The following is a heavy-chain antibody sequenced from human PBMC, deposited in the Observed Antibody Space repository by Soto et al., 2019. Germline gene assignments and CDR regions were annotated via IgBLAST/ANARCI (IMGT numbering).Heavy chain of an antibody. V-gene: IGHV4-31*02. CDR2: IYYSGST. CDR3: ARAPLN. Sequence: WTWIRQHPGKGLEWIGYIYYSGSTYSNPSLKSRVTISVDTSKNQXSLKLSSXTAADTAVYYCARAPLNWGQGTLVTVSS. J-gene: IGHJ4*02.